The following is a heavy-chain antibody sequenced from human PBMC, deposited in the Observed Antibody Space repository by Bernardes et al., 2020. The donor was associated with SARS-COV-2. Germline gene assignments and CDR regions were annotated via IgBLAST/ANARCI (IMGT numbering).Heavy chain of an antibody. CDR2: VYDSVTT. D-gene: IGHD2-2*01. CDR3: AKDQLPTGGWFDP. J-gene: IGHJ5*02. CDR1: GDSMSRHY. Sequence: SETLPLTCSVSGDSMSRHYWTWIRQPPGQGLEWIGYVYDSVTTKYSLSFRSRATISIDVSRSQFSLTLKSVTTADSGRYFCAKDQLPTGGWFDPWGQGTLVTVAS. V-gene: IGHV4-59*11.